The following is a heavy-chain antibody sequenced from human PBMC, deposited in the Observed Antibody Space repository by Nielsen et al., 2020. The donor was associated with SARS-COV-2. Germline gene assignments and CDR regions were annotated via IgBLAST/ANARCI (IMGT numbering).Heavy chain of an antibody. CDR3: AAGTGTTSGVNY. Sequence: SVKVSCKASGYTFTSYGISWVRQAPGQGLEWMGGIIPIFGTANYAQKFQGRVTITADESTSTAYMELSSLRSEDTAVYYCAAGTGTTSGVNYWGQGTLVTVSS. CDR2: IIPIFGTA. V-gene: IGHV1-69*13. J-gene: IGHJ4*02. D-gene: IGHD1-7*01. CDR1: GYTFTSYG.